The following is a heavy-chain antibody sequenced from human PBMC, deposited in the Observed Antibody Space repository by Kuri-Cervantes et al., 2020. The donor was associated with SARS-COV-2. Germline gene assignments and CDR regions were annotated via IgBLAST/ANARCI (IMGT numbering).Heavy chain of an antibody. CDR2: INHSGST. D-gene: IGHD3-3*01. J-gene: IGHJ6*03. V-gene: IGHV4-34*01. CDR3: ARQYDFWSPAYYYYYMDV. CDR1: GGSFSGYY. Sequence: SETLSLTCAVYGGSFSGYYWSWIRQPPGKGLEWIGEINHSGSTNYNPSLKSRVTISVDTSKNQFSLKLSSVTAADTAVYYCARQYDFWSPAYYYYYMDVWGKGTTVTVSS.